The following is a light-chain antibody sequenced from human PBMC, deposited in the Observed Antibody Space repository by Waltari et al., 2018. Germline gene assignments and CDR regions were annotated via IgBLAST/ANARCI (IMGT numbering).Light chain of an antibody. J-gene: IGLJ2*01. V-gene: IGLV2-14*03. CDR1: SSDVGGYNY. Sequence: QSALTQPASVSGSPGQSITISCTGTSSDVGGYNYVSWYQQHPGKAPKLLIYDVSKRPAGVFNRFSGSKAGNTASLTISGLQAEDEADYYCSSYTSSGTLRVFGGGTKLTVL. CDR2: DVS. CDR3: SSYTSSGTLRV.